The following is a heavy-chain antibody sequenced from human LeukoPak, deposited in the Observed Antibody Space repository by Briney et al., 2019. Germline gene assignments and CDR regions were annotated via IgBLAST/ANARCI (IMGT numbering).Heavy chain of an antibody. Sequence: ASVKVSCKASGYTFTSYYMHWVRQAPGQGLEWMGWISAYNGNTNYAQKLQGRVTMTTDTSTSTAYMELRSLRSDDTAVYYCARGMGHMVRGSYGMDVWGQGTTVTVSS. CDR3: ARGMGHMVRGSYGMDV. CDR1: GYTFTSYY. J-gene: IGHJ6*02. CDR2: ISAYNGNT. V-gene: IGHV1-18*04. D-gene: IGHD3-10*01.